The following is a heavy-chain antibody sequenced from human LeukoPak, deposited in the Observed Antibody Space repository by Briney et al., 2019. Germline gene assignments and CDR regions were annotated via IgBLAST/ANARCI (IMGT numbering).Heavy chain of an antibody. CDR2: ISGNEGST. CDR1: GFTFSDYW. V-gene: IGHV3-74*01. CDR3: ANYNSGWS. Sequence: GASLRLSCAASGFTFSDYWMHWVRHAPGKGLVSVSRISGNEGSTTYANAVRGRFTISRDNAKNTLYLQMNSLRAEDTAVYYCANYNSGWSWGQGTLVTVSS. D-gene: IGHD6-19*01. J-gene: IGHJ5*02.